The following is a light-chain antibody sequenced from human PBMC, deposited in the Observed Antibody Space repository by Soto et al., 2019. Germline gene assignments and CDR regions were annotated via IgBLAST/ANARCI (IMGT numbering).Light chain of an antibody. V-gene: IGKV3-11*01. J-gene: IGKJ2*01. Sequence: EIVLTQSPATLSLSPGRRATLSFRASQSVRTNLGWYQQKPGQAPNLLIYDASNRATGVPARFSGSGSGTEFTLSIGSLQSEDFAVYYCQHYSKWPYAFGQGTKVDIK. CDR2: DAS. CDR1: QSVRTN. CDR3: QHYSKWPYA.